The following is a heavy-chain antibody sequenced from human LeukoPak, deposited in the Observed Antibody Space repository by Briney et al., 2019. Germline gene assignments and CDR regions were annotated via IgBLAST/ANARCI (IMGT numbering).Heavy chain of an antibody. J-gene: IGHJ3*02. Sequence: SLRLSCAASGFTFSSYAMHWVRQAPGKGLEWVAVISYDGSNKYYADSVKGRFTISRDNSKNTLYLQMNSLRAEDTAVYYCARGETAYYDILTGYSDAFDIWGQGTMVTVSS. V-gene: IGHV3-30-3*01. CDR3: ARGETAYYDILTGYSDAFDI. CDR1: GFTFSSYA. D-gene: IGHD3-9*01. CDR2: ISYDGSNK.